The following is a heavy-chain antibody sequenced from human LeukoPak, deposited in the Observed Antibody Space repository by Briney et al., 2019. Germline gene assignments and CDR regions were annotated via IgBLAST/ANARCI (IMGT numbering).Heavy chain of an antibody. D-gene: IGHD6-13*01. Sequence: SETLSLTCAVYGGSFSGYYWSWIRQPPGKGLQWIGEIDHSGTTNCNPSLKSRVTMSVDASKNQFSLMLTSVTAADTAVYYCGRTLPRRTTAAAAHLDSWGQGTLVTVSS. CDR2: IDHSGTT. CDR1: GGSFSGYY. V-gene: IGHV4-34*01. CDR3: GRTLPRRTTAAAAHLDS. J-gene: IGHJ4*02.